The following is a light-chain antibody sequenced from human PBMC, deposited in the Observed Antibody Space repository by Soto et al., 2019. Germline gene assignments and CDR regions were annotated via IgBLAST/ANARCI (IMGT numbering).Light chain of an antibody. Sequence: EIVMTQSPATLSVSPGERDTLSCRSSQSVSSNLDWYQQKPGQAPRLLIYGASSRATGIPSRFSGSGSGTEFTLTISSLQSEDFAVYYCQQYNNWPPVTFGQGTKVDIK. CDR1: QSVSSN. CDR2: GAS. J-gene: IGKJ1*01. V-gene: IGKV3-15*01. CDR3: QQYNNWPPVT.